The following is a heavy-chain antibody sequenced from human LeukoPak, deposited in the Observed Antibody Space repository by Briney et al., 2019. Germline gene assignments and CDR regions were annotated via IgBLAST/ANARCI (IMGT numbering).Heavy chain of an antibody. V-gene: IGHV4-59*01. CDR2: IYHSGST. CDR3: VRLRWELLAPYFDH. J-gene: IGHJ4*02. Sequence: SETLSLTCSVSTDSTNTYYWTWIRQSPGKRLEWIGHIYHSGSTDYNPSLKSRVAISVDMSRKEFSLKLTSVTVADTAMYYCVRLRWELLAPYFDHWGQGSLVIVSS. D-gene: IGHD1-7*01. CDR1: TDSTNTYY.